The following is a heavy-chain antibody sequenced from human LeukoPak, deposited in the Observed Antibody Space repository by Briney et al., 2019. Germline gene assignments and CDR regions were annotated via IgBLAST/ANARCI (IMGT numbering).Heavy chain of an antibody. CDR3: AILVGATLDY. V-gene: IGHV4-59*12. J-gene: IGHJ4*02. CDR2: IYYSGTT. Sequence: SETLSLTCTVSGGSISNYYWSWIRQPPGKGLECMGYIYYSGTTNYNPSLKSRVTISVDTSKNQFSLKLSSVTAADTAVYYCAILVGATLDYCGQGTLVTVSS. CDR1: GGSISNYY. D-gene: IGHD1-26*01.